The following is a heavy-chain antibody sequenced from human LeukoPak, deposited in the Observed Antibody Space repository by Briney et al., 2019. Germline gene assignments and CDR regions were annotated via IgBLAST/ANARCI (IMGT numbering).Heavy chain of an antibody. V-gene: IGHV3-30-3*01. J-gene: IGHJ6*02. Sequence: SGGSLRLSCAASGFTFSSYAMHWVRQAPGKGLEWVAVISYDGSNKYYADSVKGRFTISRDNSKNTLYLQMNSPRAEDTAVYYCARDKMDVWGQGTTVTVSS. CDR3: ARDKMDV. CDR2: ISYDGSNK. CDR1: GFTFSSYA.